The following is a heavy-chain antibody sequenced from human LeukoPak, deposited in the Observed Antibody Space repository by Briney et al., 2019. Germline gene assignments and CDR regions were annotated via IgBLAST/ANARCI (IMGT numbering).Heavy chain of an antibody. CDR1: GLTFSTAW. CDR3: VRGRGWYLDL. V-gene: IGHV3-7*04. J-gene: IGHJ2*01. Sequence: PVGSLRLSSAASGLTFSTAWMFSVRQAPGNQLEWVSTIKQDGSEKHYLDSVKGRFTISRDNAENSLYLQMNSLRAEDTAVYSCVRGRGWYLDLWGRGTQVTVSS. CDR2: IKQDGSEK.